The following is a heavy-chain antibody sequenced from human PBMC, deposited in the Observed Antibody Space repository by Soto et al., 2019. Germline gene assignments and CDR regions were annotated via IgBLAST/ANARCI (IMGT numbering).Heavy chain of an antibody. CDR3: AKDVKWGGMTTIHYFDS. CDR2: IISSGSTI. V-gene: IGHV3-48*04. D-gene: IGHD2-21*02. J-gene: IGHJ4*02. CDR1: GFSFSSHS. Sequence: GGSLRLSCAASGFSFSSHSMKWVRQAPGKGLEWVSYIISSGSTIYYADSVKGRFTISRDNAKNSLFLQMNSLRPEDTALYYCAKDVKWGGMTTIHYFDSWGQGTQVTVSS.